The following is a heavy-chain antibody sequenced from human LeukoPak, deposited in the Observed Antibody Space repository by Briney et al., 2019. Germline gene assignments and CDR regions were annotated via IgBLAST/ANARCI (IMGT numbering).Heavy chain of an antibody. V-gene: IGHV3-30*01. J-gene: IGHJ4*02. CDR2: ISYDGSNE. CDR3: AREEEGELPDY. CDR1: GFPFSGHA. D-gene: IGHD1-26*01. Sequence: PGRSLRLSCTASGFPFSGHAMHWIRQAPGKGPEWLALISYDGSNEYYADSVKGRFTISRDNPKNTVYLQVNSLRPEDTAVYFCAREEEGELPDYWGQGTQVTVSS.